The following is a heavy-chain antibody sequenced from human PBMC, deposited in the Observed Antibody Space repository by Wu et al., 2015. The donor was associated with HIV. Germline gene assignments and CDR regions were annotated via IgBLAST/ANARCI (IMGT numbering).Heavy chain of an antibody. D-gene: IGHD6-6*01. V-gene: IGHV1-2*02. CDR3: ARASIAARGLDY. CDR2: INPNSGKT. J-gene: IGHJ4*02. Sequence: QVQLTQSGTEVRKPGASVQVSCKASGYTLNDYYIYWVRQVPGQGLEWMGWINPNSGKTYYAQKFQGRVTMTRDTSISTAYMELSRLRSDDTAVYYCARASIAARGLDYWGQGTLVTVSS. CDR1: GYTLNDYY.